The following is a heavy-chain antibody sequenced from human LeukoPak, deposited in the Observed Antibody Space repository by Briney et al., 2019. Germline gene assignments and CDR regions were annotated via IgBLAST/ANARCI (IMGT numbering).Heavy chain of an antibody. Sequence: ASVKVSCKASGYTFTGYYMHWVRQAPGQGLEWMGWINPNSGGTNYARKFQGRVTMTRDTSISTAYMELSRLRSDDTAVYYCARDRGIAVAGYAFDIWGQGTMVTVSS. D-gene: IGHD6-19*01. CDR1: GYTFTGYY. V-gene: IGHV1-2*02. J-gene: IGHJ3*02. CDR3: ARDRGIAVAGYAFDI. CDR2: INPNSGGT.